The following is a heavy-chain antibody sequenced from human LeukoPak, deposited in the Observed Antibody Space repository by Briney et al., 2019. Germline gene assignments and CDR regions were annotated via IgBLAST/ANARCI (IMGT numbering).Heavy chain of an antibody. J-gene: IGHJ4*02. CDR1: GFTVSSNY. CDR3: ASTEAYDYVWGSYRFSY. D-gene: IGHD3-16*02. Sequence: GGPLRLSCAASGFTVSSNYMSWVRQAPGKGLEWVSVIYSGGSTYYADSVKGRFTISRDNSKNTLYLQMNSLRAEDTAVYYCASTEAYDYVWGSYRFSYWGQGTPVTVSS. CDR2: IYSGGST. V-gene: IGHV3-53*01.